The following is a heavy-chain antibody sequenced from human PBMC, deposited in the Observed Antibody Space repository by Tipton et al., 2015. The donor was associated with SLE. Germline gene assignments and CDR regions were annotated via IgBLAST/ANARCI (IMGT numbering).Heavy chain of an antibody. CDR3: TRDPYYYDSSGSPYSY. CDR2: IYHSGST. Sequence: TLSLTCAVSGYSISSGYYWGWIRQPPGKGLGWIGSIYHSGSTYYNPSLKSRVTISVDTSKNQFSLKLNSVTAADTAVYYCTRDPYYYDSSGSPYSYWGQGTPVTVSS. V-gene: IGHV4-38-2*02. J-gene: IGHJ4*02. CDR1: GYSISSGYY. D-gene: IGHD3-22*01.